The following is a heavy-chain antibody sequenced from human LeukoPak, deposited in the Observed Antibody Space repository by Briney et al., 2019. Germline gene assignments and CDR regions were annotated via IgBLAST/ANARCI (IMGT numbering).Heavy chain of an antibody. D-gene: IGHD2-2*01. Sequence: AGSLTLSCAASGFTFSSYCMHWIRQPPGKGLEWVAFIRYDGSNKYYPDSVKGRVTIARDKSNNALYLQMHSLRAEDTAVYYCAKAARYCSSTSCYYYYYMDVWGKGTTVTVS. V-gene: IGHV3-30*02. CDR1: GFTFSSYC. CDR2: IRYDGSNK. J-gene: IGHJ6*03. CDR3: AKAARYCSSTSCYYYYYMDV.